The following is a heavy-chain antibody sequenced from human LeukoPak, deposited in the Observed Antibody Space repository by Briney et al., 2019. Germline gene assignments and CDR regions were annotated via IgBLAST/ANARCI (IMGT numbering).Heavy chain of an antibody. CDR3: AREDHDYYYYGMDV. Sequence: GGSLRLSCAATGFSFKDYGMHWVRQPPGKGLEWVSAINWNGGGTDYADSVKGRFTISRDNAKKSVYLQMHSLRAEDTAVYYCAREDHDYYYYGMDVWGQGTTVTVSS. D-gene: IGHD1-14*01. V-gene: IGHV3-20*04. CDR1: GFSFKDYG. CDR2: INWNGGGT. J-gene: IGHJ6*02.